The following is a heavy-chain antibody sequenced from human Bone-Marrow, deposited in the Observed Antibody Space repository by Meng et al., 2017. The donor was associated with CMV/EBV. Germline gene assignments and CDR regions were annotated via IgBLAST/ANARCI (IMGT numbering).Heavy chain of an antibody. CDR2: IIPIFGTA. Sequence: SVKVSCKASGGTFSSYAISWVRQAPGQGLEWMGGIIPIFGTANYAQKFQGRVTITTDESTSTAYMELSSLRSEDTAVYYCARGRYCSSTSCYLSSFDDWGQGTLVTVSS. CDR3: ARGRYCSSTSCYLSSFDD. V-gene: IGHV1-69*05. D-gene: IGHD2-2*01. CDR1: GGTFSSYA. J-gene: IGHJ4*02.